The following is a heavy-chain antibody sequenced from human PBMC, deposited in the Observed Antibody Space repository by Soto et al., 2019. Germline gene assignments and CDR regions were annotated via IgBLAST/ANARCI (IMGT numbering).Heavy chain of an antibody. CDR3: ARHYSSVSRNWFAP. Sequence: AGTLSLTCSVSGGSINSSSYFWGWVRQPPGKGLEWIGSIYYSGSTYYNPSLRSRVTISVDTTKNQFSLKLSSVTAADTAVFYCARHYSSVSRNWFAPWGQGTLVTVS. CDR1: GGSINSSSYF. V-gene: IGHV4-39*01. J-gene: IGHJ5*02. CDR2: IYYSGST. D-gene: IGHD6-19*01.